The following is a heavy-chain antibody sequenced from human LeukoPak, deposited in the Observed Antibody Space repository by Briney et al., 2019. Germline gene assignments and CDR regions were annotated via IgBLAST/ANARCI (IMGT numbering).Heavy chain of an antibody. CDR2: IYYSGST. Sequence: SETLSLTCTVSGGSISSYYWSWLRQPPGKGLEWIGYIYYSGSTNYYPSLKSRVTISVDTSKNQFSLKLSSVTAADTAVYYCARDGSYYYYGMDVWGQGTTVTVSS. V-gene: IGHV4-59*01. CDR1: GGSISSYY. CDR3: ARDGSYYYYGMDV. J-gene: IGHJ6*02.